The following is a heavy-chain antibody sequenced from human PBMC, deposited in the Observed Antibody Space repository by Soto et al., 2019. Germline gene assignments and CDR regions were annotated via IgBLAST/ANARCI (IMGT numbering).Heavy chain of an antibody. J-gene: IGHJ5*02. V-gene: IGHV1-69*13. CDR1: GGTFSSYS. CDR2: IIPIFGTA. D-gene: IGHD3-10*02. Sequence: SVKVSCKASGGTFSSYSINWVRQAPGQGLEWMGGIIPIFGTANYAQKFQGRVTITADESTSTAYMELSSLRFEDTAVYYCARDPGPHVFGGEPWGQGTPVPVSS. CDR3: ARDPGPHVFGGEP.